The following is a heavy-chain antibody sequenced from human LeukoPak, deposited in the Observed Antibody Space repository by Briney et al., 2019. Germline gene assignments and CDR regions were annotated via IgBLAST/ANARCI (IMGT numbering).Heavy chain of an antibody. CDR3: AREYDFWSGYPGFDY. J-gene: IGHJ4*02. CDR2: IYTSDST. Sequence: SETLSLTCTVSGGSISSYYWSWIRQPAGKGLEGIGRIYTSDSTNYNPYLKSRLIMSVDTSNNQFSLQLSSVTAADTAVYYCAREYDFWSGYPGFDYWGQGTLVTVSS. D-gene: IGHD3-3*01. V-gene: IGHV4-4*07. CDR1: GGSISSYY.